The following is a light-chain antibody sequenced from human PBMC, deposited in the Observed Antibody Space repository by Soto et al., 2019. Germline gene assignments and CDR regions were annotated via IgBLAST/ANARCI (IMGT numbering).Light chain of an antibody. CDR2: DNN. CDR1: SSNIGNNY. CDR3: GAWDNSLRAVL. Sequence: QSVLTQPPSVSAAPGQKVTISCSGSSSNIGNNYVFWYQQLPGTAPKLLIYDNNKRPSGIPDRFSGSKSGTSATLDITGLQTGDEADYYCGAWDNSLRAVLFSGGTKLTVL. J-gene: IGLJ2*01. V-gene: IGLV1-51*01.